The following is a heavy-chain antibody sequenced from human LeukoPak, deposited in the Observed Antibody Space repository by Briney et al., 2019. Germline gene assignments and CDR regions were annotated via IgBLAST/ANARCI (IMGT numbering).Heavy chain of an antibody. CDR3: ARGRREYQLLFMSVDS. V-gene: IGHV4-34*01. Sequence: PSETLSLTCAVYGGSFSGYYWSWIRQPPGKGLEWIGEINHSGSTNYNPSLKSRVTISVDTSKNQFSLKLSSVTAADTAVYYCARGRREYQLLFMSVDSWGQGTLVTVSA. D-gene: IGHD2-2*01. CDR2: INHSGST. J-gene: IGHJ4*02. CDR1: GGSFSGYY.